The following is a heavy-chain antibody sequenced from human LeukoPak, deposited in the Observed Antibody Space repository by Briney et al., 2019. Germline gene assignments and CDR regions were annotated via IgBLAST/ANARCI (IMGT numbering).Heavy chain of an antibody. V-gene: IGHV1-46*01. J-gene: IGHJ4*02. D-gene: IGHD3-22*01. Sequence: SVKVSCKASGYTFTSYYMHWVRQAPGQGLEWMGIINPSGGSTSYAQKFQGRVTMTRDTSTSTVYMELSSLRSEDTAVYYCARGHRNGYYDSSEGDYWGQGTLVTVSS. CDR3: ARGHRNGYYDSSEGDY. CDR2: INPSGGST. CDR1: GYTFTSYY.